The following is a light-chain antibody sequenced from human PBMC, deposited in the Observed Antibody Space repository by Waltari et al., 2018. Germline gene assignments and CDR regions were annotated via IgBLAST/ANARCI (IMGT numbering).Light chain of an antibody. J-gene: IGKJ4*01. CDR3: QHGNTFPLT. CDR2: GAS. V-gene: IGKV3-15*01. Sequence: EIVMTQSPATLSVSPGERATLSCRASQRVSSDLAWYQQKPGQAPRLLFYGASTRATGIPARFSGSGSGTDFTLSISSLQSEDFATYYCQHGNTFPLTFGGGTKVEIK. CDR1: QRVSSD.